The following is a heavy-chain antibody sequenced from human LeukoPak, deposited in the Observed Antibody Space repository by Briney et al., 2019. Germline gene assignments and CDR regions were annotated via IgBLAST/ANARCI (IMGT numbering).Heavy chain of an antibody. D-gene: IGHD6-6*01. V-gene: IGHV4-34*01. Sequence: PSETLSLTCAVYGGSFSGYYWSWIRQPPGKGLEWIGEINHSGSTNYNPSLKSRVTISVDTSKNQFSLKLSSVTAADTAVYYCARGPSARPDYYYYNYMDVWGKGTTVTVSS. CDR3: ARGPSARPDYYYYNYMDV. J-gene: IGHJ6*03. CDR2: INHSGST. CDR1: GGSFSGYY.